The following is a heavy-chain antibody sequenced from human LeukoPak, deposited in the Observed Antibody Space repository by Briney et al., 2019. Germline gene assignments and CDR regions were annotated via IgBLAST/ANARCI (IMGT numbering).Heavy chain of an antibody. J-gene: IGHJ4*02. V-gene: IGHV3-23*01. CDR1: GFIFNTYA. CDR2: ISGSGGST. D-gene: IGHD3-16*02. Sequence: GGSLRLSCAASGFIFNTYAMSWVRQAPGKGLEWVSAISGSGGSTYYADSVKGRFTISRDNSKNTLYLQMNSLRAEDTAVYYCAKVVMITFGGVIAPFDYWGQGTLVTVSS. CDR3: AKVVMITFGGVIAPFDY.